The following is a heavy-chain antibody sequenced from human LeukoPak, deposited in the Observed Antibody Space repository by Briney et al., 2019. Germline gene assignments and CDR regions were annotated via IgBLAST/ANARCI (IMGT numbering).Heavy chain of an antibody. V-gene: IGHV1-69*05. D-gene: IGHD1-26*01. CDR1: GGTFSSYA. J-gene: IGHJ4*02. CDR3: ARDGSENGSYQLDY. Sequence: SVKVSCKASGGTFSSYAISWVRQAPGQGLEWMGGIIPIFGTANYAQKFQGRVTMTSDMSTSTVHMELSSLRSEDTAVYYCARDGSENGSYQLDYWGQGTLLTVSS. CDR2: IIPIFGTA.